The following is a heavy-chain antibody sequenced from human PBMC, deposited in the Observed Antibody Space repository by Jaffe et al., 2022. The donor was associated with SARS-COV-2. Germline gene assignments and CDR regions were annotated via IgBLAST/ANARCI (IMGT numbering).Heavy chain of an antibody. CDR2: ISAYNGNT. CDR3: ARGVYYDSSGYYLQRAYYFDY. J-gene: IGHJ4*02. V-gene: IGHV1-18*01. Sequence: QVQLVQSGAEVKKPGASVKVSCKASGYTFTSYGISWVRQAPGQGLEWMGWISAYNGNTNYAQKLQGRVTMTTDTSTSTAYMELRSLRSDDTAVYYCARGVYYDSSGYYLQRAYYFDYWGQGTLVTVSS. D-gene: IGHD3-22*01. CDR1: GYTFTSYG.